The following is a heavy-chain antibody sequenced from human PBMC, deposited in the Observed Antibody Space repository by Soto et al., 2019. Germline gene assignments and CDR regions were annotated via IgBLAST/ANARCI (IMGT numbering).Heavy chain of an antibody. J-gene: IGHJ4*02. V-gene: IGHV4-31*03. D-gene: IGHD2-2*01. CDR3: ARGGGSTKVDY. Sequence: QVQLLESGPGLVKSSQTRSLTCTVSGGSITSSGYYWSWIRQHPGEGLEWIGFTSNSGSTSYNPSLKSRVTISVDTSSNQFSLNLKSVTAADTAVYYCARGGGSTKVDYWGQGTLVTVSP. CDR2: TSNSGST. CDR1: GGSITSSGYY.